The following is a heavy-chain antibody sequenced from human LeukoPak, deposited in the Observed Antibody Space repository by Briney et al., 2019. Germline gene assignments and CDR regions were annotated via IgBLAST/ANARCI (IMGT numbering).Heavy chain of an antibody. V-gene: IGHV3-21*01. CDR2: ISSSSSYI. D-gene: IGHD6-19*01. CDR3: ARDKTYSSGSLYGY. CDR1: GFTFSSYS. Sequence: GGSLRLSCAASGFTFSSYSMNWVRKAPGKGLEGVSSISSSSSYIYYADSVKGRFTISRDNAKNSLYLQMNSLRAEDTAVYYCARDKTYSSGSLYGYWGQGTLVTVSS. J-gene: IGHJ4*02.